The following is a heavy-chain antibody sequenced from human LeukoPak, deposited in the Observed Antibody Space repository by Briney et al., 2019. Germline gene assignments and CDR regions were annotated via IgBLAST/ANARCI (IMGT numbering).Heavy chain of an antibody. D-gene: IGHD3-22*01. J-gene: IGHJ1*01. V-gene: IGHV1-8*01. CDR3: ARGGRDYYDSSGYYSEYFQH. CDR1: GYTFTSYD. Sequence: ASVKVSCKASGYTFTSYDINWVRQATGQGLEWMGWMNPNRGNTGYAQKFQGRVTMTRNTSISTAYMELSSLRSEDTAVYYCARGGRDYYDSSGYYSEYFQHWGQGTLVTVSS. CDR2: MNPNRGNT.